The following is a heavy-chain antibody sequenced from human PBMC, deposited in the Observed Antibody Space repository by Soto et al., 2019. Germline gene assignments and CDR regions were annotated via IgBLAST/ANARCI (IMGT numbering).Heavy chain of an antibody. J-gene: IGHJ4*02. CDR3: ARKKQFDY. CDR2: MNSYSGNT. Sequence: QVQLVQSGAEVKKPGASVKVSCKASGYSFTSYDINWVRQATGQGLEWMGWMNSYSGNTGYAQKFQGRVTMTRNTSVNKAYLELSSLRSEDTGVYYCARKKQFDYWGQGTLVTVSS. CDR1: GYSFTSYD. V-gene: IGHV1-8*01.